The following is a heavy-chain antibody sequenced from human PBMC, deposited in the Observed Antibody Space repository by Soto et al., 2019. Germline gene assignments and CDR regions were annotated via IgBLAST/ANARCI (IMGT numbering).Heavy chain of an antibody. CDR3: ARHFRTGPTPYHY. D-gene: IGHD1-1*01. Sequence: GGSLRLSCVTSGFTFSTYAMNWVRQTPEKGLEWVSSISANGADTFYADSVKGRFTISRDNSRNTLFLQMNNLGGGDTAIYYCARHFRTGPTPYHYWGQGTLVTVSS. V-gene: IGHV3-23*01. J-gene: IGHJ4*02. CDR2: ISANGADT. CDR1: GFTFSTYA.